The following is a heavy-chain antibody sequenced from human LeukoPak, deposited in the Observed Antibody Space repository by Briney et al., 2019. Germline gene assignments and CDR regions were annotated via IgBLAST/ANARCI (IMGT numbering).Heavy chain of an antibody. CDR2: MNPNSGNT. V-gene: IGHV1-8*03. CDR3: ASLTEGYMDV. CDR1: GGTFSSYA. Sequence: ASVKVSCKASGGTFSSYAINWVRQATGQGLEWMGWMNPNSGNTGYAQKFQGRVTITRNTSISTAYMELSSLRSEDTAVYYCASLTEGYMDVWGKGTTVTVSS. J-gene: IGHJ6*03.